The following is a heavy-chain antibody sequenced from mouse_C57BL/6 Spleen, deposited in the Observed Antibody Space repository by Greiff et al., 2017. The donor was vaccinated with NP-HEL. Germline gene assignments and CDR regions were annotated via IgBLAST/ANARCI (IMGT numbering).Heavy chain of an antibody. V-gene: IGHV3-6*01. D-gene: IGHD2-1*01. Sequence: DVKLQESGPGLVKPSQSLSLTCSVTGYSITSGYYWNWIRQFPGNKLEWMGYISYDGSNNYNPSLKNRISITRDTSKNQFFLKLNSVTTEDTATYYCVIYYGNMGAMDYWGQGTSVTVSS. J-gene: IGHJ4*01. CDR1: GYSITSGYY. CDR3: VIYYGNMGAMDY. CDR2: ISYDGSN.